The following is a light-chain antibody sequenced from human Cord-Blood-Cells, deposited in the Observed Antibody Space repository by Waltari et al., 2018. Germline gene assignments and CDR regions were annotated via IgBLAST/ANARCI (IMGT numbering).Light chain of an antibody. Sequence: DNVMTHSPYSLAVSLGERATLHCHSSRSVLYSSNNKNYLPWYQQKPGQPPKLLSYWASTRESGVPDRFSGSGSGTDFTLTISSLQAEDVAVYYGQQYYSTPYSFGQGTKLEIK. CDR2: WAS. V-gene: IGKV4-1*01. CDR3: QQYYSTPYS. J-gene: IGKJ2*03. CDR1: RSVLYSSNNKNY.